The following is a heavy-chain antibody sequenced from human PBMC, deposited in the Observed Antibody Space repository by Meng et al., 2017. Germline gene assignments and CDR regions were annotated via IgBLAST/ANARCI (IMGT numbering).Heavy chain of an antibody. D-gene: IGHD3-16*02. CDR3: ARDYDYVWGSYRSNWFDP. Sequence: QVQESGPGLVKPSETLSSTCTVSGGSISSSSYYWGWIRQPPGKGLEWIGSIYYSGSTYYNPSLKSRVTISVDTSKNQFSLKLSSVTAADTAVYYCARDYDYVWGSYRSNWFDPWGQGTLVTVSS. V-gene: IGHV4-39*07. CDR1: GGSISSSSYY. CDR2: IYYSGST. J-gene: IGHJ5*02.